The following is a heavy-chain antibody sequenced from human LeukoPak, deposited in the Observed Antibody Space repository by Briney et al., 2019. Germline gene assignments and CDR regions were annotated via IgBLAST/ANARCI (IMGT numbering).Heavy chain of an antibody. D-gene: IGHD2-2*01. CDR2: MNLNSGNT. CDR3: ARGGDLPIVPAAINWFDP. CDR1: GYTFTSYD. J-gene: IGHJ5*02. V-gene: IGHV1-8*03. Sequence: ASVKVSCKASGYTFTSYDINWVRQATGQGLEWMGWMNLNSGNTGYAQKFQGRVTITRNTSISTAYMELSSLRSEDTAVYYCARGGDLPIVPAAINWFDPWGQGTLVTVSS.